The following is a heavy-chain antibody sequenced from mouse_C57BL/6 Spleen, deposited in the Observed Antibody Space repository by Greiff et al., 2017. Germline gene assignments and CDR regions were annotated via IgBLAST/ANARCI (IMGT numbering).Heavy chain of an antibody. V-gene: IGHV1-18*01. CDR1: GYTFTDYN. Sequence: VQLQQSGPELVKPGASVKIPCKASGYTFTDYNMDWVQQSHGKSLEWIGDINPNNGGTIYNQKFKGKATLTVDKSSSTAYMELRSLTSEDTAVYYCARWDTTLVANWYFDVWGTGTTVTVSS. CDR3: ARWDTTLVANWYFDV. J-gene: IGHJ1*03. D-gene: IGHD1-1*01. CDR2: INPNNGGT.